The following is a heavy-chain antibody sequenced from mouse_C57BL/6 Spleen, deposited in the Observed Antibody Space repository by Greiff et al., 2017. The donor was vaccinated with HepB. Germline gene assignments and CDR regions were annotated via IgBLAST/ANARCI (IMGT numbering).Heavy chain of an antibody. Sequence: LVESGAELVKPGASVKMSCKASGYTFTTYPIEWMKQNHGKSLEWIGNYHPYNDDTKYNEKFKGKATLTVEKSPRTVYLELSRLTSDDSAVYYCARSHYDWYFDVWGTGTTVTVSS. CDR2: YHPYNDDT. J-gene: IGHJ1*03. CDR1: GYTFTTYP. D-gene: IGHD1-2*01. CDR3: ARSHYDWYFDV. V-gene: IGHV1-47*01.